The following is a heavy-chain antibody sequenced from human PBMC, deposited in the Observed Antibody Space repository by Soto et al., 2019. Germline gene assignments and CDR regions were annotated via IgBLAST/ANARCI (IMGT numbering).Heavy chain of an antibody. Sequence: PGESVKISCKGSGYSFTSYCIGWVRQMPGKGLEWMGIIYPGDSDTRYSPSFQGQVTISADKSISTAYLQWSSLKASDTAMYYCARHKAVPAASYYGMDVWGQGTTVTVSS. V-gene: IGHV5-51*01. J-gene: IGHJ6*02. CDR3: ARHKAVPAASYYGMDV. CDR2: IYPGDSDT. D-gene: IGHD2-2*01. CDR1: GYSFTSYC.